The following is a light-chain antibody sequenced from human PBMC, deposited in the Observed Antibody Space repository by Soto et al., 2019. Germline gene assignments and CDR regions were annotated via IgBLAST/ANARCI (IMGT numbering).Light chain of an antibody. CDR3: QHYGYPQWT. V-gene: IGKV3-20*01. CDR2: GVS. J-gene: IGKJ1*01. Sequence: IVITQSPATLSMSPGERATLSCFASQSFIHNLACYQQKPGQPPRLLIYGVSSRAYGIPDRFSGSGSGTDFTLTISRLEPEDFAVYYCQHYGYPQWTFGQGTKVDI. CDR1: QSFIHN.